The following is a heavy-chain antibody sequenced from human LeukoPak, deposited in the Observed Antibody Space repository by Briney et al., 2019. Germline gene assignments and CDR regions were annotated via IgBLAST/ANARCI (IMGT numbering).Heavy chain of an antibody. Sequence: ASVKVSCKASGYTFTNYGISWVRQAPGQGLEWMGWISAYNGNTNYAQKLQGRVTMTTDTSTSTAYMELRSLRSDDTAVYYCASSSSVADTFDIWGQGTMVTVSS. D-gene: IGHD6-6*01. CDR3: ASSSSVADTFDI. CDR2: ISAYNGNT. CDR1: GYTFTNYG. V-gene: IGHV1-18*01. J-gene: IGHJ3*02.